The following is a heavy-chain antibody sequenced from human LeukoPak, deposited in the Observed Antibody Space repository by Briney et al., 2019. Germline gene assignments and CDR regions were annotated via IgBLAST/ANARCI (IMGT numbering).Heavy chain of an antibody. CDR2: IWYDGSNK. J-gene: IGHJ4*02. CDR3: AREFGPMAFDY. V-gene: IGHV3-33*01. CDR1: GFTFSSYG. Sequence: GGSLRLSCAASGFTFSSYGMHWVRQAPGKGLEWVAVIWYDGSNKYYADSVKGRFTISRDNSKNTLYLQMNSLRAEDTAVYYCAREFGPMAFDYWGQGTLVTVSS. D-gene: IGHD3-10*01.